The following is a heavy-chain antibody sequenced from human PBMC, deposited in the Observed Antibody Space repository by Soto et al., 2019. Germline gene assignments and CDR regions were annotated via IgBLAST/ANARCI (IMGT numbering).Heavy chain of an antibody. CDR2: IFHGGGT. V-gene: IGHV4-4*02. CDR3: ARSAPMWCSMDV. J-gene: IGHJ6*01. CDR1: GGSIINNNW. Sequence: SETLSLTCVVSGGSIINNNWWTWVRQPPGRGLEWIGEIFHGGGTNYNPSLKSRVTMSLDRSKNQFSLDLSFVTAADTAVYYCARSAPMWCSMDVWGRGTTVT. D-gene: IGHD2-21*01.